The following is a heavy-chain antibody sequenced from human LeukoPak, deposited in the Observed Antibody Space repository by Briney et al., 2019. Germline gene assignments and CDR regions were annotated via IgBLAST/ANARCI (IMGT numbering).Heavy chain of an antibody. CDR3: AGGGYPDWFDP. J-gene: IGHJ5*02. V-gene: IGHV4-4*07. D-gene: IGHD6-13*01. CDR1: GGSISSYY. CDR2: IYSSGST. Sequence: SETLSLTCTVSGGSISSYYWSWIRQPAGKGLEWIGRIYSSGSTNYNPSLKSRVTISVDTSKNQCSLKLSSVTAADTAVYYCAGGGYPDWFDPWGQGTLVTVSS.